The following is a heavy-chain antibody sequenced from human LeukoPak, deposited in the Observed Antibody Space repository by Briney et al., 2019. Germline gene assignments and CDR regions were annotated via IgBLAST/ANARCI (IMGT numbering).Heavy chain of an antibody. CDR2: IRYDGSRE. V-gene: IGHV3-30*02. Sequence: GSLRLSCAASGLTFSGYDMDWVRQAPGKGLEWVSFIRYDGSREFYADSVEGRFTISRDNSKDTLYLQMNSLRPEDTAVYYCVGDFDYWGQGTLVTVSS. CDR1: GLTFSGYD. CDR3: VGDFDY. J-gene: IGHJ4*02.